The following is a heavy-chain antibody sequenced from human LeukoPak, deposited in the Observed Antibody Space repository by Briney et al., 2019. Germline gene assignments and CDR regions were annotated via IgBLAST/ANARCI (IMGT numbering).Heavy chain of an antibody. J-gene: IGHJ4*02. CDR3: AWITRRDSGSSFFDW. V-gene: IGHV2-70*01. CDR1: GFSLSTRGMC. CDR2: IDWDDSK. D-gene: IGHD1-26*01. Sequence: SGPTLVNPTQPLTLTFTFSGFSLSTRGMCVSWIRQPPGKALEWLSLIDWDDSKYYSTSLKTRLTISKDTSKNQVVLTMTNMDPVDTATYYCAWITRRDSGSSFFDWWGQGTLVTVSS.